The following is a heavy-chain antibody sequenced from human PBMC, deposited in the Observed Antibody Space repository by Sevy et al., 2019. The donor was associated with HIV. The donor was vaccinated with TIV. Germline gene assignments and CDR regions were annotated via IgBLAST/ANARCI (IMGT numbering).Heavy chain of an antibody. D-gene: IGHD5-18*01. V-gene: IGHV3-30-3*01. CDR2: ISYDGSNK. J-gene: IGHJ3*02. CDR3: ARPPSWLQLWLLQGDAFDI. CDR1: GFTFSSYA. Sequence: GGSLRLSCAASGFTFSSYAMHWVRQAPGKGLEWVAVISYDGSNKYYADSVKGRFTISRDNSKNTLYLQMNSLRAEDTAVYYCARPPSWLQLWLLQGDAFDIRGQGTMVTVSS.